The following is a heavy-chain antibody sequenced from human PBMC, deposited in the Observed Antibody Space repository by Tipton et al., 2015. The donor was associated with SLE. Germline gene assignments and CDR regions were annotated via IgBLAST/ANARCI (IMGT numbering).Heavy chain of an antibody. Sequence: QSGAEVKKPGASVKVSCKASGYIFTSHDVNWVRQATGQGLEWMGWMNPATGNTGYAQKFQGRVTMTRNTSIGTAYMELNSLTSEDTAVYYCARAYYDFWSGYYNWSDPWGQGTLVTVSS. CDR3: ARAYYDFWSGYYNWSDP. D-gene: IGHD3-3*01. CDR2: MNPATGNT. J-gene: IGHJ5*02. V-gene: IGHV1-8*01. CDR1: GYIFTSHD.